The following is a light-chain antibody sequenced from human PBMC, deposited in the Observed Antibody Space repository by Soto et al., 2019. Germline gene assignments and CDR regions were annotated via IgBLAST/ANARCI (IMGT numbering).Light chain of an antibody. CDR3: QHSYITPYT. V-gene: IGKV1-39*01. Sequence: DIQMTQSPSSLSASVGDTVTITCRASQSISVHLNWYQQKGGKVPTLLTYAASNLYSGVPSRFSGSGSETDFALTISSLQPEDFATYYCQHSYITPYTFGQGTRLEIK. J-gene: IGKJ2*01. CDR1: QSISVH. CDR2: AAS.